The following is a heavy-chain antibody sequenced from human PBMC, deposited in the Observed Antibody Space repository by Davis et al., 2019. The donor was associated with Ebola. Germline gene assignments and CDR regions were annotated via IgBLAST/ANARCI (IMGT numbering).Heavy chain of an antibody. CDR1: GFTFDDYA. V-gene: IGHV3-43*02. D-gene: IGHD6-13*01. CDR2: ISEHDGST. Sequence: GESLKISCAASGFTFDDYAMHWVRQAPGKGLEWVALISEHDGSTYYGDSVKGRFTISRDNSKNSLYLQMNLLKTEDTALYYCAKMGAISWQSPFDYWGQGTLVTVSS. J-gene: IGHJ4*02. CDR3: AKMGAISWQSPFDY.